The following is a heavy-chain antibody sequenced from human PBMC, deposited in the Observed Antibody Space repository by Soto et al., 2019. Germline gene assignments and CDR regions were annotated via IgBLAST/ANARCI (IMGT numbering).Heavy chain of an antibody. J-gene: IGHJ4*02. V-gene: IGHV3-74*01. CDR1: PDSGFTFSFSW. CDR2: IDSDGGNT. CDR3: AKTITLSPSDDSRGRGALIDH. D-gene: IGHD6-19*01. Sequence: AQLVESGGALVQPGGSLRLSCAVSPDSGFTFSFSWMHWVRQVPGKGLVWVAKIDSDGGNTDYLDSVKGRFTISRDNAKNTLSLLMDSLRPEDTALYYCAKTITLSPSDDSRGRGALIDHWGQGTLVTVSS.